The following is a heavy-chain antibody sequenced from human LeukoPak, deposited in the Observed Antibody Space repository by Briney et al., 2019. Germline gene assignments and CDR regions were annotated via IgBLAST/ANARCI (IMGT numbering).Heavy chain of an antibody. Sequence: GGSLRLSCAASGFTFSSYAMHWVRQAPGKGLEYVSAISSNGGSTYYANSVKGRFTISRDNAKNSLYLQMNSLRAEDTAVYYCARGPYSSSHFDYWGQGTLVTVSS. V-gene: IGHV3-64*01. J-gene: IGHJ4*02. CDR3: ARGPYSSSHFDY. D-gene: IGHD6-13*01. CDR1: GFTFSSYA. CDR2: ISSNGGST.